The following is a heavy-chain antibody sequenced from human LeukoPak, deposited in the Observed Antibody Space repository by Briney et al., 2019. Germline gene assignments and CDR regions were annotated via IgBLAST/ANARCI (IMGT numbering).Heavy chain of an antibody. CDR3: TRGIWSSHNKDYYFDY. CDR1: GYTLTNYA. V-gene: IGHV1-3*01. J-gene: IGHJ4*02. Sequence: ASVKVSCKASGYTLTNYAMNWVRQAPGQRLEWMGWINAGNGNTKSPQRFQDRVTITRDTSASTAYMELNSLRSEDTAVYYCTRGIWSSHNKDYYFDYWGQGSLVTVSS. D-gene: IGHD2-2*01. CDR2: INAGNGNT.